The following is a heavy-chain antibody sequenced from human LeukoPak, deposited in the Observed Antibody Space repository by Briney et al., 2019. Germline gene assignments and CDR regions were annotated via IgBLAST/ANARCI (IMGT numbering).Heavy chain of an antibody. V-gene: IGHV4-59*12. CDR3: ARLRGATVAHNWFDP. J-gene: IGHJ5*02. D-gene: IGHD6-19*01. CDR1: GGSISPYY. CDR2: IYYSGST. Sequence: PSETLSLTCTVSGGSISPYYWSWIRQPPGKGLEWIGYIYYSGSTNYNPSLKSRVTISVDTSKNQFSLKLSSVTAADTAVYYCARLRGATVAHNWFDPWGQGTLVTVSS.